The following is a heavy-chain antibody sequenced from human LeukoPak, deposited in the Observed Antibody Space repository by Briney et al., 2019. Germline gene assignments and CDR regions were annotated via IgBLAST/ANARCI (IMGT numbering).Heavy chain of an antibody. D-gene: IGHD2-2*01. CDR2: IRSKANTYAT. J-gene: IGHJ4*02. CDR3: TRQRLVAAALEDFDY. Sequence: PGGSLRLSCAASGFTFSGSAMHWVCQASGKGLEWVGRIRSKANTYATAYAASVRGRFTISRDDSNNTAYLQMNSLKSEDTAVYYCTRQRLVAAALEDFDYWGQGTLVTVSS. CDR1: GFTFSGSA. V-gene: IGHV3-73*01.